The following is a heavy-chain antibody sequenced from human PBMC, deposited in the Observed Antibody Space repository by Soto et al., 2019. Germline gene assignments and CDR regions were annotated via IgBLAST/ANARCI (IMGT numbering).Heavy chain of an antibody. CDR2: INHSGST. J-gene: IGHJ5*02. Sequence: SETLSLTCAVYGGSFSGYYWSWIRQPPGKGLEWIGEINHSGSTNYNPSLKSRVTISVDTSKNQFSLKLSSVTAADTAVYYCARARRKFDPWGQGTLVTVSS. CDR1: GGSFSGYY. CDR3: ARARRKFDP. V-gene: IGHV4-34*01.